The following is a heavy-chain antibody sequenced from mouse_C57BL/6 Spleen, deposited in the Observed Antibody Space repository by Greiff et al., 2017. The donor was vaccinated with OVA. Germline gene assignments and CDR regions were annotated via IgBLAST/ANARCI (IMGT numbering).Heavy chain of an antibody. CDR1: GYTFTSYW. CDR3: ARRDYYGSPAY. Sequence: QVQLQQPGAELVMPGASVKLSCKASGYTFTSYWMHWVKQRPGQGLEWIGEIDPSDSYTNYNQKFKGKSTLTVDKSSSTAYIQLSSLTSEDSAVYYCARRDYYGSPAYWGQGTLVTVSA. CDR2: IDPSDSYT. V-gene: IGHV1-69*01. D-gene: IGHD1-1*01. J-gene: IGHJ3*01.